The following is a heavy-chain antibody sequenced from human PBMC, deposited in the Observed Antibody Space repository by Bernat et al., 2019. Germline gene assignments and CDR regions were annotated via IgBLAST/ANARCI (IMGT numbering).Heavy chain of an antibody. J-gene: IGHJ4*02. Sequence: EVQLVESGGGLVQPGGSLRLSCAASGFTVSSYWMSWVRQAPGKGLEWVANIKQDGSEKYNVDSVKGRFTISRDNAKNSLYLQMNSLRAEDTAVYYCARDRDYGDYWGQGTLVTVSS. V-gene: IGHV3-7*03. CDR2: IKQDGSEK. CDR3: ARDRDYGDY. CDR1: GFTVSSYW.